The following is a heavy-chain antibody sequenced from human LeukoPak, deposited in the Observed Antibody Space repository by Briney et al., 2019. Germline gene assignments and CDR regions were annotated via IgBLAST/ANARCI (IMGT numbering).Heavy chain of an antibody. CDR1: GGSISSYY. Sequence: SETLSLTCTVSGGSISSYYWSWVRQPPGKGLEWTGYIYTSGSTNYNPSLKSRVTISVDTSKNQFSLKLSSVTAADTAVYYCARQDRPYYFDYWGQGTLDTVSS. V-gene: IGHV4-4*09. CDR2: IYTSGST. CDR3: ARQDRPYYFDY. J-gene: IGHJ4*02.